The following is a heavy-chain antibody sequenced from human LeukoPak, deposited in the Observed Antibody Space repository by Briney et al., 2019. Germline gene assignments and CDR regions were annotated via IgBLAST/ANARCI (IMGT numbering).Heavy chain of an antibody. Sequence: ASVKVSCKASGYTFTGYYMHWVRQAPGQGLEWMGRTNPNSGGTNYAQKFQSRVTMTRDTSISTAYMELSRLRSDDTAVYYCARDPEGLRYFDWLLTFDYWGQGTLVTVSS. CDR3: ARDPEGLRYFDWLLTFDY. V-gene: IGHV1-2*06. CDR2: TNPNSGGT. D-gene: IGHD3-9*01. J-gene: IGHJ4*02. CDR1: GYTFTGYY.